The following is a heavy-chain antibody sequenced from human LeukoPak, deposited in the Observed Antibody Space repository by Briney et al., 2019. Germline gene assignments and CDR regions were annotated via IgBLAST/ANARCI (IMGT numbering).Heavy chain of an antibody. CDR3: ASERDYGASNAFDM. J-gene: IGHJ3*02. CDR1: GFTFSSYG. D-gene: IGHD4-17*01. Sequence: PGGSLRLSCAASGFTFSSYGMHWVRQAPGKGLEWVAFIRYDGSSNYYADSVKGRFTISRDNSKNTLYLQMNSLRPEDTAVYYFASERDYGASNAFDMWGRGTMVTVSS. V-gene: IGHV3-30*02. CDR2: IRYDGSSN.